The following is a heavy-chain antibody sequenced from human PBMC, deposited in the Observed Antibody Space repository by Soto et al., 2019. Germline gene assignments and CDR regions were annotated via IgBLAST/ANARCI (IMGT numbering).Heavy chain of an antibody. V-gene: IGHV3-23*01. D-gene: IGHD3-10*01. Sequence: EVQLLESGGGLVQPGRSLRLSCAASGFSFSSYAISWVRQAPGRGLEWVSTFRDTGDKTYYADSVKGRFTVSRDISQNTLYLQMNGLSPDDTAIYYCAKGPDPGAFDIWGQGTMVTVSS. CDR2: FRDTGDKT. J-gene: IGHJ3*02. CDR3: AKGPDPGAFDI. CDR1: GFSFSSYA.